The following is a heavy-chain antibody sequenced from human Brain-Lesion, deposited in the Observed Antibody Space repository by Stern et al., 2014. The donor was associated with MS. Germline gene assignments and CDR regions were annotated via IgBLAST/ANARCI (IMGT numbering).Heavy chain of an antibody. CDR2: IFNSGST. CDR3: ARGRVVPGFQYYATDV. D-gene: IGHD2-2*01. V-gene: IGHV4-61*02. J-gene: IGHJ6*02. Sequence: VQLVESGPGLVKPSQTLSLSCTVSGGSISSGGYYWSWIRQPAGKGLEWIGRIFNSGSTSYNPSLQSRVTLSIDPSKNPFSLRLNSMTAADTAVYYCARGRVVPGFQYYATDVWGQGTTVIVSS. CDR1: GGSISSGGYY.